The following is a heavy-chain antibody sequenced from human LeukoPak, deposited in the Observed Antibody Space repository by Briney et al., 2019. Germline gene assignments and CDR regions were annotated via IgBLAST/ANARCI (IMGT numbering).Heavy chain of an antibody. D-gene: IGHD5-24*01. CDR3: ARASEMTTNHL. J-gene: IGHJ4*02. Sequence: SETLSLTCTVSGDSISGFYWSWIRQPAGKGLEWIGRINTSGSTNYNPSLKNRVTISVDMSKNQFSLMLSSVTAADTAVYYCARASEMTTNHLWGQGTLVTVSS. CDR1: GDSISGFY. CDR2: INTSGST. V-gene: IGHV4-4*07.